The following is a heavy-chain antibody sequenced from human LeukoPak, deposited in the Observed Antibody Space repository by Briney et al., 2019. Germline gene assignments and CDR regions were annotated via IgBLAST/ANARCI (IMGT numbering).Heavy chain of an antibody. D-gene: IGHD3-3*01. CDR1: GFTFSSYA. V-gene: IGHV3-30-3*01. CDR2: ISYDGSNK. CDR3: ARGRGVVIYLFDY. J-gene: IGHJ4*02. Sequence: PGRSLRLSCAASGFTFSSYAMHWVRQAPGKGLEWVAVISYDGSNKYYADSVKGRFTISRDNSKNTLYLQMNSLRAEDTAVYYCARGRGVVIYLFDYWGQGTLVTVSS.